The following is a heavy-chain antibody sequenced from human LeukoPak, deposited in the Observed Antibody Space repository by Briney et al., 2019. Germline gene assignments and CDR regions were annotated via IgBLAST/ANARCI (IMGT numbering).Heavy chain of an antibody. CDR2: IIPIFGTA. CDR3: ARCSGILTGAFDI. V-gene: IGHV1-69*13. Sequence: SVKVSCKASGGTFSSYAISWVRQAPGQGLEWMGGIIPIFGTANYAQKFQGRVTIAADESTSTAYMELSSLRSEDTAVYYCARCSGILTGAFDIWGQGTMVTVSS. J-gene: IGHJ3*02. CDR1: GGTFSSYA. D-gene: IGHD3-9*01.